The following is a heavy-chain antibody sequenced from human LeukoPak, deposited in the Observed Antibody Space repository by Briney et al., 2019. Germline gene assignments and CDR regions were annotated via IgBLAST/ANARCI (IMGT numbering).Heavy chain of an antibody. CDR2: IYYSGST. D-gene: IGHD3-10*01. Sequence: SETLSLTRTVSGGSISSSSYYWGRIRQPPGKGLEWIGSIYYSGSTYYNPSLKSRVTISVDTSKNQFSLKLSSVTAADTAVYYCARVTMVRGVIIPFDYWGQGTLVTVSS. CDR1: GGSISSSSYY. V-gene: IGHV4-39*01. J-gene: IGHJ4*02. CDR3: ARVTMVRGVIIPFDY.